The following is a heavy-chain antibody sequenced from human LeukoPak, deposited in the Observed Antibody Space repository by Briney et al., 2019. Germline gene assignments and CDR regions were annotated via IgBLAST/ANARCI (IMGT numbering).Heavy chain of an antibody. CDR3: ARELMSGSWYFDY. D-gene: IGHD6-13*01. J-gene: IGHJ4*02. CDR2: IYHSGST. V-gene: IGHV4-38-2*02. Sequence: SETLSLTCTVSGYFISSGYYWGWIRLPPGKGLEWLGNIYHSGSTYYNPSLKSRITISVDTSKNQFSLKLSSVTATDTAVYYCARELMSGSWYFDYWGQGTLVTVSS. CDR1: GYFISSGYY.